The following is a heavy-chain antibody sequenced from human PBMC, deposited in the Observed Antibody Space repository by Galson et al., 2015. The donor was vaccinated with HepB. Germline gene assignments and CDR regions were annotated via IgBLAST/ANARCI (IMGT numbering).Heavy chain of an antibody. V-gene: IGHV3-21*01. CDR2: ISSSSSLI. CDR3: ARVRGGIFGVVPLDY. D-gene: IGHD3-3*01. CDR1: GFTFSSYS. Sequence: SLRLSCAASGFTFSSYSMHWVRQTPGKGLEWVSSISSSSSLIYYGDSLKGRFTISRNNAKNSLYLQMNSLRAEDTAVYYCARVRGGIFGVVPLDYWGQGTLVTVSS. J-gene: IGHJ4*02.